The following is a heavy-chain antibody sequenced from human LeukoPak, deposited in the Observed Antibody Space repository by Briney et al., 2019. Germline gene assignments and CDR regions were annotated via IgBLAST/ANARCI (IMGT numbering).Heavy chain of an antibody. V-gene: IGHV3-30*02. D-gene: IGHD6-19*01. Sequence: GRSLRLSCAASGFTFSDYAIHWVRQAPGKGLEWVAFIRYDGSNKYYADSVKGRFTISRDNSKNTLYLQMNSLRAEDTAVYYCAKDSQWLVQGDAFDIWGQGTMVTVSS. J-gene: IGHJ3*02. CDR3: AKDSQWLVQGDAFDI. CDR2: IRYDGSNK. CDR1: GFTFSDYA.